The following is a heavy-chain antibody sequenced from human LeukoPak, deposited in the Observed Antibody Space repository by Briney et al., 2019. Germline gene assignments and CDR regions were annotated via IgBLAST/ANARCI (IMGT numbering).Heavy chain of an antibody. CDR2: ISSSGSTI. CDR3: IRANYDSSGYYSYAEYFQH. J-gene: IGHJ1*01. Sequence: GGSLRLSCAASGFTFSDYYMSWIRQAPGKGLEWVSYISSSGSTIYYADSVKGRFTISRDNAKNSLYLQMNSLRAEDTAVYYCIRANYDSSGYYSYAEYFQHWGQGTLVTVSS. CDR1: GFTFSDYY. V-gene: IGHV3-11*04. D-gene: IGHD3-22*01.